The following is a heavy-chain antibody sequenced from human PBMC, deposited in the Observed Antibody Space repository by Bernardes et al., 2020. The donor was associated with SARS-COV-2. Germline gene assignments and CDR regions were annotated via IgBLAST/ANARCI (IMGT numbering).Heavy chain of an antibody. V-gene: IGHV3-23*01. CDR3: ARDVRGYHRPSDY. CDR2: ISGSGDVT. D-gene: IGHD5-12*01. CDR1: GFTFSNYA. Sequence: GGSLRLSCAISGFTFSNYAMNWVRQAPGKGLEWVSGISGSGDVTYHADSVKGRFTISRDNSDNSLSLQMFSLRAEDTAVYYCARDVRGYHRPSDYWGRGTLVTVSS. J-gene: IGHJ4*02.